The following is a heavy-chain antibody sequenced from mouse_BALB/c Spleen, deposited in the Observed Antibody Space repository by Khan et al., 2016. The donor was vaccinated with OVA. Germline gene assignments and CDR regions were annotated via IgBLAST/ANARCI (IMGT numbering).Heavy chain of an antibody. Sequence: EVQLQQSGPELMKPGASVKISCKASGYSFTTYYIHWVLQSHGKSLDWIGYIDPYSGDTTYNQKLKGKATLTVDKSSSTAYIHLNNLTHEDSAVYYCTRHGYVAWFTYWGQGTLVTVSA. CDR3: TRHGYVAWFTY. J-gene: IGHJ3*01. CDR2: IDPYSGDT. D-gene: IGHD2-2*01. V-gene: IGHV1S135*01. CDR1: GYSFTTYY.